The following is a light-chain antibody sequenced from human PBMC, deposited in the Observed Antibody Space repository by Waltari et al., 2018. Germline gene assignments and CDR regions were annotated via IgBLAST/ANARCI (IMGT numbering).Light chain of an antibody. Sequence: QLVLTQSPSASASLGASVKLTCTLSSGHSSHAIHCLRQQPEKGPRYLMKLNSDGSHTKGDGIPDRFSGSSSGAERYLTISSLQSEDEADYFCQTWGTGIVVFGGGTKLTVL. CDR3: QTWGTGIVV. CDR2: LNSDGSH. CDR1: SGHSSHA. V-gene: IGLV4-69*01. J-gene: IGLJ2*01.